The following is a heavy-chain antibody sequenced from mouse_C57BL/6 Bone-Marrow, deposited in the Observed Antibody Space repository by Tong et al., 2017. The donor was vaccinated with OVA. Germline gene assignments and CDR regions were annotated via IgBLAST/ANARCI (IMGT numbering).Heavy chain of an antibody. CDR2: IYPRSGNT. D-gene: IGHD2-1*01. CDR1: GYAFSSSW. J-gene: IGHJ2*01. V-gene: IGHV1-82*01. Sequence: VQLQESGPELVKPGASVKISCKASGYAFSSSWMNWVKQRPGKGLEWIGEIYPRSGNTYYNEKFKGKATLTADKSSSTAYMQLNSLTSEDSAVYFCARTIYYGNYEDYWGQGTTLTVSS. CDR3: ARTIYYGNYEDY.